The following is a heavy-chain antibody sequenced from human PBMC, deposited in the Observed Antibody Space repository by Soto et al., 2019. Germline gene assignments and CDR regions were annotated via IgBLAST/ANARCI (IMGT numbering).Heavy chain of an antibody. J-gene: IGHJ6*03. V-gene: IGHV3-48*01. D-gene: IGHD3-10*01. CDR3: ARARFYYYGSGSYAPDYYYYMDV. CDR2: ISSSSSTI. CDR1: GFTFSSYS. Sequence: GGSLRLSCAASGFTFSSYSMNWVRQAPGKGLEWVSYISSSSSTIYYADSVKGRFTISRDNAKNSLYLQMNSLRAEDTAVYYCARARFYYYGSGSYAPDYYYYMDVWGKGTTVTVSS.